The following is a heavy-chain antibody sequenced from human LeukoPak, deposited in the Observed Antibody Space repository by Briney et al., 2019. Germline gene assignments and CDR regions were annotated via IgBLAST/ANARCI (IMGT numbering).Heavy chain of an antibody. CDR3: ARGPVASIYYYYYMDV. D-gene: IGHD5-12*01. CDR2: VSSNGDST. Sequence: GSLRLSCAASGFTFSNSAMHWVRQVPGKGLEYVSAVSSNGDSTYYADSVKGRFTITRDNSKNTLYLQMASLRPEDTAVYYCARGPVASIYYYYYMDVWGKGATVAVSS. CDR1: GFTFSNSA. J-gene: IGHJ6*03. V-gene: IGHV3-64*02.